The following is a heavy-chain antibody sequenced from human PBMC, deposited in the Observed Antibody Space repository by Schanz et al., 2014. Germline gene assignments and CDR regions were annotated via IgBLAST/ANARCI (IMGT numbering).Heavy chain of an antibody. CDR3: TRGGYSYALSAFDI. J-gene: IGHJ3*02. D-gene: IGHD5-18*01. CDR1: GYDFPLYA. CDR2: ITAYNGDT. Sequence: LVPSGADVRKPGASVTVSCKASGYDFPLYAYSWVRPAPLQGLEWMGWITAYNGDTNYALKLQGRVTMTTDTSTGTAYMELRSLRSDDTALYYCTRGGYSYALSAFDIWGQGTMVTVSS. V-gene: IGHV1-18*01.